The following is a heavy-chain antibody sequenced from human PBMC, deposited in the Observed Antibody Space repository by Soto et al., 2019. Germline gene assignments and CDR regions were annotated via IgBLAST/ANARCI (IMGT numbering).Heavy chain of an antibody. V-gene: IGHV1-3*01. CDR2: INAGNGNT. Sequence: ASVKVSCKASGYRFTSYAMHWVRQAPGQRLEWMGWINAGNGNTKYSQKFQGRVTITRDTSASTAYMELSSLRSEDTAVYYCARGPGGPDGPGDYWGQGTLVTVSS. CDR3: ARGPGGPDGPGDY. CDR1: GYRFTSYA. J-gene: IGHJ4*02. D-gene: IGHD2-15*01.